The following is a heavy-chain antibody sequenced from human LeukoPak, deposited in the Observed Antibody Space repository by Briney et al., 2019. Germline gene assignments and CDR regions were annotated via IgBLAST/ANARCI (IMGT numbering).Heavy chain of an antibody. V-gene: IGHV4-34*01. CDR2: INHSGTN. Sequence: SETLSLTCAVYGGSFSGYYWSWIRQPTGKGLEWIGEINHSGTNNYHPSLKSRVTISVETSKNQFSLKLSSVTAADTAVYYCARKGGGGSYFDYWGQGTLVTVSP. D-gene: IGHD3-16*01. J-gene: IGHJ4*02. CDR3: ARKGGGGSYFDY. CDR1: GGSFSGYY.